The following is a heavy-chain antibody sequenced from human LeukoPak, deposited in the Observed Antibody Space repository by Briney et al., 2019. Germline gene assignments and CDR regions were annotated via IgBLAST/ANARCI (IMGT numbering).Heavy chain of an antibody. Sequence: GGSLRLSCAASGSTFSSYAMSWVRQAPGKGLEWVSAISSSGGSTYYADSVKGRFTISRDSSKNTVYLQMNSLRAEDTAVYYCAKDSPSFDYWGQGTLVTVSS. CDR3: AKDSPSFDY. J-gene: IGHJ4*02. CDR1: GSTFSSYA. CDR2: ISSSGGST. V-gene: IGHV3-23*01.